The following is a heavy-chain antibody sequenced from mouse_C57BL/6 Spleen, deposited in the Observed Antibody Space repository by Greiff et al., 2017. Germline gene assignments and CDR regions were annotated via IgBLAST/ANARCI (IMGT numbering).Heavy chain of an antibody. V-gene: IGHV5-17*01. J-gene: IGHJ3*01. Sequence: EVKLMESGGGLVKPGGSLKLSCAASGFTFSDYGMHWVRQAPEKGLEWVAYISSGSSTIYYADTVKGRFTISRDNAKNTLFLQMTSLRSEDTAMYYCARFSYDGFFAYWGQGTLVTVSA. CDR1: GFTFSDYG. D-gene: IGHD2-3*01. CDR3: ARFSYDGFFAY. CDR2: ISSGSSTI.